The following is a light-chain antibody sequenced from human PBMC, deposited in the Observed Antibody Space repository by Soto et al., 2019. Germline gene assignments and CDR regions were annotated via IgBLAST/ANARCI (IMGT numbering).Light chain of an antibody. CDR2: EVT. J-gene: IGLJ3*02. V-gene: IGLV2-8*01. CDR3: SSFASSNTWV. CDR1: SSDVGAYNY. Sequence: QSALTQPPSASGSPGQSVTISCTGTSSDVGAYNYVSWYQQHAGKASKLGIYEVTKRPSGVPDRFSGSKSANTASLTVSGLQAEDEADYYCSSFASSNTWVFGGGTKLTV.